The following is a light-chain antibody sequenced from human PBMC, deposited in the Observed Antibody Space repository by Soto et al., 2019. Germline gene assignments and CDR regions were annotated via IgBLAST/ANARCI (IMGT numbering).Light chain of an antibody. J-gene: IGKJ2*01. CDR2: GAS. Sequence: DIVMTQSPATLSVSPGETATLSCRASQTIGSDLAWYQQKPGQTPMLLIFGASNRATGIPARFSGSGSGTDFTLTISSLQSEDFAVYYCHHYKNFPPYTFGQGTKLEIK. CDR1: QTIGSD. CDR3: HHYKNFPPYT. V-gene: IGKV3D-15*01.